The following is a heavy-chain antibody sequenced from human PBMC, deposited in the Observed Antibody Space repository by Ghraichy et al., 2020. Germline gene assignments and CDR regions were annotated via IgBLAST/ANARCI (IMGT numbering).Heavy chain of an antibody. CDR3: AHNGQQLPYIWFDP. J-gene: IGHJ5*02. D-gene: IGHD6-13*01. CDR1: GFSLSTSGVG. V-gene: IGHV2-5*02. Sequence: SGPTLVKPTQTLTLTCTFSGFSLSTSGVGVGWIRQPPGKALEWLALIYWDDDKRYSPSLKSRLTITKDTSKNQVVLTMINMDPVDTATYYCAHNGQQLPYIWFDPWGQGTLVTVSS. CDR2: IYWDDDK.